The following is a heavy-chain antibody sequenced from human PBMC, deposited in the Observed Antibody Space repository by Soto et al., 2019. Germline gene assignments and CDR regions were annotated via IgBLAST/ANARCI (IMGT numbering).Heavy chain of an antibody. D-gene: IGHD1-26*01. CDR2: TYVXSKWYT. CDR1: GHNVSSNSGT. J-gene: IGHJ3*02. Sequence: SQIRTLTWELSGHNVSSNSGTLNWIRQSPSRGLEWLGRTYVXSKWYTDYAVSVKSRISINPYTSKNKFSMQLNSFTPEDTAVYYYTSLGLWATTTPAFDNRAQRTNVTLSS. V-gene: IGHV6-1*01. CDR3: TSLGLWATTTPAFDN.